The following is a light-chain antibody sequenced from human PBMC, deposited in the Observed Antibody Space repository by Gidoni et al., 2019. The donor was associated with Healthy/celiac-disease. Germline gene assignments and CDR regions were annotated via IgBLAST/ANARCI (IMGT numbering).Light chain of an antibody. CDR2: DAS. V-gene: IGKV3-11*01. J-gene: IGKJ1*01. CDR3: QQRSNWPWT. Sequence: EIVLTQSPATLSLSPGERATLSCRASQSVSSYLAWYQQKPGQAPRLLIYDASNRATGIPARFSGSGSWTDFTLTISSLDPEDFAVYYCQQRSNWPWTFGQGTKVEIK. CDR1: QSVSSY.